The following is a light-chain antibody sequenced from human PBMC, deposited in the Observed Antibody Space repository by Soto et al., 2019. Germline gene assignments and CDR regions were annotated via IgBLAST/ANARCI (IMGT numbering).Light chain of an antibody. CDR1: SSDIGAYNY. CDR3: SSYTSSSTLV. CDR2: DVS. J-gene: IGLJ2*01. Sequence: QSVLTQPASVSGSPGQSITISCTGTSSDIGAYNYVSWYQQHPGKAPELMIYDVSNRPSGVSNRFSGSKSGNTASLTISGIQAEDEADYYCSSYTSSSTLVFGGGTKVTVL. V-gene: IGLV2-14*01.